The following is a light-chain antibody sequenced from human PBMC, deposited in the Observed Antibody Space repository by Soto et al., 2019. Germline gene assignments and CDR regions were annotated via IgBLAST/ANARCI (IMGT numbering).Light chain of an antibody. J-gene: IGLJ3*02. CDR2: DVS. Sequence: ALTQPRSVSGSPGQSVTISCTGTSSDVGDYNYVSWYQQYPGKAPKLVIYDVSKRPSGVPDRFSGSKSGNTASLTISGLQAEDEADYYCCSFAGSYTFWVFGGGTKVTVL. CDR3: CSFAGSYTFWV. V-gene: IGLV2-11*01. CDR1: SSDVGDYNY.